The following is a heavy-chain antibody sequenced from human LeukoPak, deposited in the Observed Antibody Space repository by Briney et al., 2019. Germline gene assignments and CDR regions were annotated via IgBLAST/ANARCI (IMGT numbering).Heavy chain of an antibody. CDR1: GGSISSGGYY. V-gene: IGHV4-30-2*01. J-gene: IGHJ4*02. CDR3: ARDYYGSGSS. CDR2: IYHSGST. D-gene: IGHD3-10*01. Sequence: SQTLSLTCTVSGGSISSGGYYWSRIRQPPGKGLEWIGYIYHSGSTNYNPSLKSRVTISVDTSKNQFSLKLSSVTAADTAVYYCARDYYGSGSSWGQGTLVTVSS.